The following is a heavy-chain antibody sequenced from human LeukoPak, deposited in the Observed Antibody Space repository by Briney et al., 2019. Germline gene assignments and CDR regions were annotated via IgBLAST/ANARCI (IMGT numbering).Heavy chain of an antibody. CDR3: GGGMGYITDY. D-gene: IGHD1-1*01. CDR2: IKQDGSAE. J-gene: IGHJ4*02. V-gene: IGHV3-7*01. CDR1: GLTFSNYW. Sequence: QPGGSLRLSCVASGLTFSNYWMNWVRQAPGKGLEWVANIKQDGSAENYVDSVRGRFTISRDNAKNSVYLQMNSLRDDDTAVYYCGGGMGYITDYWGQGILVTVSS.